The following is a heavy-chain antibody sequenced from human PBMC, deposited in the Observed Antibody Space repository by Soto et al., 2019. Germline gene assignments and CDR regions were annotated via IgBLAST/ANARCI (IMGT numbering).Heavy chain of an antibody. J-gene: IGHJ4*02. CDR2: ISWNSGSI. D-gene: IGHD6-19*01. V-gene: IGHV3-9*01. CDR1: GFTFDDYA. Sequence: EVQLVESGGGLVQPGRSLRLSCAASGFTFDDYAMHWVRQAPGKGLEWVSGISWNSGSIGYADSVKGRFTISRDNAKNSLYLQMSSLRAEDTALYYCAKGIGGWCVFDSWGQGTLVTVSS. CDR3: AKGIGGWCVFDS.